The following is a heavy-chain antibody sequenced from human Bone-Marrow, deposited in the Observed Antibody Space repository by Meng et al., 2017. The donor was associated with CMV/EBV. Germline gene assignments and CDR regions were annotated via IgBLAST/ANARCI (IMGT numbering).Heavy chain of an antibody. J-gene: IGHJ1*01. CDR2: IWYDGSNK. CDR3: AKDMGSYGYSEYFQH. V-gene: IGHV3-33*06. D-gene: IGHD5-18*01. Sequence: GESLKISCAASGFTFSSYGMHWVRQAPGKGLEWVAVIWYDGSNKYYADSVKGRFTISRDNSKNTLYLQMNSLRAEDTAVYYCAKDMGSYGYSEYFQHWGQGTLVTVSS. CDR1: GFTFSSYG.